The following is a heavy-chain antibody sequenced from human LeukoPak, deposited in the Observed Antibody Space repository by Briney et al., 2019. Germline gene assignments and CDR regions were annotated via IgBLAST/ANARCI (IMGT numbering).Heavy chain of an antibody. J-gene: IGHJ4*02. CDR2: IYHSGNT. Sequence: SETLSLTCTVSGGSISSYYWSWIRQPPGKGLEWIGYIYHSGNTNNNPSLRSRVTISGDTSKNQFSLKLRFVTAADTAVYYCARSNSGYDEPADHWGQGILVTVSS. CDR3: ARSNSGYDEPADH. V-gene: IGHV4-59*01. D-gene: IGHD5-12*01. CDR1: GGSISSYY.